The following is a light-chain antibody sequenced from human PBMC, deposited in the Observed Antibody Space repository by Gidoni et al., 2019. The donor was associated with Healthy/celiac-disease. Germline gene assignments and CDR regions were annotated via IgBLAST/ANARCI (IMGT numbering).Light chain of an antibody. CDR1: SGSIASNY. CDR3: QSYDSSNVV. J-gene: IGLJ2*01. V-gene: IGLV6-57*01. Sequence: STGESPGKTVTISCTRSSGSIASNYVQWYQQRPGSSPTTVIYEDNQRPSGVPDRFSGSIDSSSNSASLTISGLKTEDEADYYCQSYDSSNVVFGGGTKLTVL. CDR2: EDN.